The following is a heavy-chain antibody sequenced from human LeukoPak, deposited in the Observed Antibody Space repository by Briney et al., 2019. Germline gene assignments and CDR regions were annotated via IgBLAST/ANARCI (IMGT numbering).Heavy chain of an antibody. Sequence: GGTLRLSCEASGFSFDSYAMSWVRQAPGKGLEWVSAISGSGLSTYYADSVKGRFTISRDNSKNTLYLQMNSLRAEDTAVYYCAKGRYDILTGYYGLIDYWGQGTLVTVSS. CDR1: GFSFDSYA. CDR2: ISGSGLST. V-gene: IGHV3-23*01. J-gene: IGHJ4*02. CDR3: AKGRYDILTGYYGLIDY. D-gene: IGHD3-9*01.